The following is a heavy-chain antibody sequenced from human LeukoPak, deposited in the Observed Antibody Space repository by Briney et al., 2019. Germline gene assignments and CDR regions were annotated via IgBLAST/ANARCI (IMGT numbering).Heavy chain of an antibody. CDR2: IRSKANSYAT. Sequence: GGSLRLSCAASGFTFSGSAMHWVRQASGKGLEWVGRIRSKANSYATAYAASVKGRFTISRDDSKNTAYLQMNSLRAEDTAVYYCASSGVLLWFGEYFDYWGQGTLVTVSS. V-gene: IGHV3-73*01. D-gene: IGHD3-10*01. CDR1: GFTFSGSA. J-gene: IGHJ4*02. CDR3: ASSGVLLWFGEYFDY.